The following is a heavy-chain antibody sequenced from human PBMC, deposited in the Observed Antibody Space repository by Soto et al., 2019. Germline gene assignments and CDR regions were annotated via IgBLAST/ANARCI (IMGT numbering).Heavy chain of an antibody. CDR1: GFSLNTSAVG. CDR3: AHREGDDYVWGSYNEAFDS. Sequence: QITLKESGPTLVKPTQTLTLTCTFSGFSLNTSAVGVGWIRQPPGKALEWLALIYCDDDKRYNPSLKSRLTITKDTSKIPVVLKMTRMDPVDTGTYFCAHREGDDYVWGSYNEAFDSSGQGTMVNVSS. J-gene: IGHJ3*02. CDR2: IYCDDDK. V-gene: IGHV2-5*02. D-gene: IGHD3-16*01.